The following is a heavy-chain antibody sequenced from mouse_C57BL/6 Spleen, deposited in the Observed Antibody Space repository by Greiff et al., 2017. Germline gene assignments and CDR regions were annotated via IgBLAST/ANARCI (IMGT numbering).Heavy chain of an antibody. CDR3: APITTVVAGDAMDY. V-gene: IGHV1-82*01. J-gene: IGHJ4*01. CDR2: IYPGDGDT. D-gene: IGHD1-1*01. Sequence: QVQLQQSGPELVKPGASVKISCKASGYAFSSSWMNWVKQRPGKGLEWIGRIYPGDGDTNYNGKFKGKATLTADKSSSTAYMQLSSLTSEDSAVYFCAPITTVVAGDAMDYWGQGTSVTVSS. CDR1: GYAFSSSW.